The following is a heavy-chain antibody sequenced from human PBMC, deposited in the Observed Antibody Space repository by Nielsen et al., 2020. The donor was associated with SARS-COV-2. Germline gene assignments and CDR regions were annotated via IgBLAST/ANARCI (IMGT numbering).Heavy chain of an antibody. CDR2: ISNSGKTI. CDR1: GFSYSDYH. J-gene: IGHJ4*02. Sequence: GGSLRLSCAASGFSYSDYHMSWIRQAPGKGLEWLSHISNSGKTIYYADPVKGRFTISRDNTKKSLYLHLNTLRPEDTAMYYCARETIDFTSSFVDNWGQGTLVTVSP. CDR3: ARETIDFTSSFVDN. D-gene: IGHD2-2*01. V-gene: IGHV3-11*04.